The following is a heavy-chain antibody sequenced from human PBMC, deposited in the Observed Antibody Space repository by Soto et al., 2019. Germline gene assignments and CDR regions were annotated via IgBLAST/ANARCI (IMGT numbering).Heavy chain of an antibody. J-gene: IGHJ5*02. Sequence: EVQLVEFGGGLVQPGGSLRLSCVGSGFSLNVYGMNWVRQAPGKGLECISYIRDDSSIVYYADSVEGRFTISRDNAKNSLYLQINSLTDEDTAIYYCARARGKNWFDLWGQGTLVTVSS. D-gene: IGHD1-26*01. V-gene: IGHV3-48*02. CDR3: ARARGKNWFDL. CDR1: GFSLNVYG. CDR2: IRDDSSIV.